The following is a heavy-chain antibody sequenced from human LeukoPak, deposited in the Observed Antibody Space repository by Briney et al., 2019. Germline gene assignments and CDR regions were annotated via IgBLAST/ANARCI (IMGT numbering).Heavy chain of an antibody. CDR3: TTEYSSSYNWFNP. J-gene: IGHJ5*02. D-gene: IGHD6-6*01. V-gene: IGHV3-15*01. CDR1: GFIFSSYN. CDR2: IKSKTNGGTT. Sequence: PGGSLRLSCAASGFIFSSYNMNWVRQAPGKGLEWVGRIKSKTNGGTTDYPAPVKGRFTISRDDSKNTLYLQMNSLKIEDTAVYYCTTEYSSSYNWFNPWGQGTLVTVSS.